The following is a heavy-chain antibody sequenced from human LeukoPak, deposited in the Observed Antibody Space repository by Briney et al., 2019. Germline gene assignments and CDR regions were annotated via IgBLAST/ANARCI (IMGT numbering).Heavy chain of an antibody. J-gene: IGHJ1*01. CDR1: GFTFSSYG. V-gene: IGHV3-23*01. D-gene: IGHD3-10*01. CDR2: ISGGDDST. CDR3: AKDGWAH. Sequence: PGGSLRLSCAASGFTFSSYGMHWVRQAPGKGLEWVSAISGGDDSTFYADSVKGRFTISRDNSKNTLYLQMNSLRAEDTALYYCAKDGWAHWGQGTLVTVSS.